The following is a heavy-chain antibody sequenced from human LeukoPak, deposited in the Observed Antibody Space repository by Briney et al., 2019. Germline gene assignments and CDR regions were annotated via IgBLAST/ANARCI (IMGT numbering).Heavy chain of an antibody. J-gene: IGHJ5*02. V-gene: IGHV4-38-2*02. CDR1: GYSISSGYY. D-gene: IGHD5-18*01. CDR3: ARGRIQLWSAFDP. CDR2: IYHSGST. Sequence: SETLSLTCTVSGYSISSGYYWGWIRQPPGKGLEWIGSIYHSGSTYYNPSLKSRVTISVDTSKNQFSLKLSSVTAADTAVYYCARGRIQLWSAFDPWGQGTLVTVSS.